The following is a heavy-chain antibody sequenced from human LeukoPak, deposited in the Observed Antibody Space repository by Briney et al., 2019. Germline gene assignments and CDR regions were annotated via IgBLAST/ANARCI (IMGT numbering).Heavy chain of an antibody. CDR2: INHSGST. CDR3: ARGRYSYGLYYYYMDV. J-gene: IGHJ6*03. D-gene: IGHD5-18*01. Sequence: PSETLSLTCAVYGGSFSGYYWSWIRQPPGKGLEWIGEINHSGSTNYNPSLKSRVTISVDTSKNQFSLKLSSVTAADTVVYYCARGRYSYGLYYYYMDVWGKGTTVTVSS. CDR1: GGSFSGYY. V-gene: IGHV4-34*01.